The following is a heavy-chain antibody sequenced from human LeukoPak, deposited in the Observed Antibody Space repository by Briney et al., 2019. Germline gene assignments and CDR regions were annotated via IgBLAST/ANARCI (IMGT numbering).Heavy chain of an antibody. CDR2: ISYDGSNK. J-gene: IGHJ4*02. CDR1: GFTFSSYG. V-gene: IGHV3-30*18. D-gene: IGHD3-10*01. Sequence: PGGSLRLSCAASGFTFSSYGMHWVRQAPGKGLEWVAVISYDGSNKYYADSVKGRFTISRDNSKNTLCLQMNSLRAGDTAVYYCAKDYGSGSPDYWGQGTLVTVSS. CDR3: AKDYGSGSPDY.